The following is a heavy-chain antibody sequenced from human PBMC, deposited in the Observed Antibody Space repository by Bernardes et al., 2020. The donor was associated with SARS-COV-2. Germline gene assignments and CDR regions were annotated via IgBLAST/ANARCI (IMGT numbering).Heavy chain of an antibody. D-gene: IGHD6-19*01. CDR3: ARFLSSGSGWSDFDY. CDR1: GYSFTSYW. V-gene: IGHV5-51*01. Sequence: GESLKISCKGSGYSFTSYWIGWVRQMPGKGLEWMGIIYPGDSDTRYSPSFQGQVTISADKSISTAYLQWSSLKASDTAMYYCARFLSSGSGWSDFDYWGQGTLVTVSS. J-gene: IGHJ4*02. CDR2: IYPGDSDT.